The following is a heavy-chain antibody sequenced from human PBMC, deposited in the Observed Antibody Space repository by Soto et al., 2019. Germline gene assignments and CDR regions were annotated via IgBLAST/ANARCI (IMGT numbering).Heavy chain of an antibody. CDR1: GFTFSSYA. J-gene: IGHJ4*02. CDR3: AKDAVYYDSSGYDLEWAPVPDY. D-gene: IGHD3-22*01. V-gene: IGHV3-23*01. CDR2: ISGSGGST. Sequence: GGSLRLSCAASGFTFSSYAMSWVRQAPGKGLEWVSAISGSGGSTYYADSVKGRFTISRDNSKNTLYLQMNSLRAEDTAVYYCAKDAVYYDSSGYDLEWAPVPDYWGQGTLVTVSS.